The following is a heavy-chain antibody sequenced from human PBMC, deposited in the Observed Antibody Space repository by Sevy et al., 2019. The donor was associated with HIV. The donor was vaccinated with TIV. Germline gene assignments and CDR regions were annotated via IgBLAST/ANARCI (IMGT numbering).Heavy chain of an antibody. CDR2: FFYTGNP. CDR1: GASISTYV. V-gene: IGHV4-59*12. CDR3: ATGAGVSKSDF. J-gene: IGHJ4*02. Sequence: SETLSLTCTVSGASISTYVWTWIRQPPGKGLEWVGYFFYTGNPNYNPSLSSRVTISGDTSKNQFSLTLSSVTAADTAVYYCATGAGVSKSDFWGQGTLFTVSS. D-gene: IGHD3-10*01.